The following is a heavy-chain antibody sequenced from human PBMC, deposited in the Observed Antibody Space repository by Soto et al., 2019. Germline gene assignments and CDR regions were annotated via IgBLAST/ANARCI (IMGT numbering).Heavy chain of an antibody. Sequence: SETLSLTCTVSGGSISSYYWTWIRQPPGKGLEWIGYIYYSGSTNYNPSLKSRVTISVDTSKNQFSLELSSVTAADTAVYYCARMPSMHYGDFAYWGQGTLVTVSS. J-gene: IGHJ4*02. CDR2: IYYSGST. CDR3: ARMPSMHYGDFAY. CDR1: GGSISSYY. V-gene: IGHV4-59*08. D-gene: IGHD4-17*01.